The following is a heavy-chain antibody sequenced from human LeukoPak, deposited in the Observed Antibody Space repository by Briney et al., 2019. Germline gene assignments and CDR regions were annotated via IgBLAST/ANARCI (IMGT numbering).Heavy chain of an antibody. J-gene: IGHJ5*02. V-gene: IGHV4-30-2*01. Sequence: SQTLSLTCAVSGGSISSGGYSWSWIRQPPGKGLEWIGYIYHSGSTYYNPSLKSRVTISVDRSKNQFSLKLSSVTATDTAVYYCARVEVYYGSGMIDPWGQGTLVTVSS. CDR1: GGSISSGGYS. CDR2: IYHSGST. CDR3: ARVEVYYGSGMIDP. D-gene: IGHD3-10*01.